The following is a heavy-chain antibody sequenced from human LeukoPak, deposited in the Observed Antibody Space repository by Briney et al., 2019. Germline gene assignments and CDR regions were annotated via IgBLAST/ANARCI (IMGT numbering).Heavy chain of an antibody. V-gene: IGHV1-2*06. J-gene: IGHJ4*02. CDR2: INPNSGGT. D-gene: IGHD1-26*01. CDR1: GYALSGYY. Sequence: ASVKVSCKASGYALSGYYMHWVRQAPGQGLEWMGRINPNSGGTNYLQTFQGRVTMTSNTSISTAYMELSSLRSEDTAVYYCARGREGSFDYWGQGTLVTVSS. CDR3: ARGREGSFDY.